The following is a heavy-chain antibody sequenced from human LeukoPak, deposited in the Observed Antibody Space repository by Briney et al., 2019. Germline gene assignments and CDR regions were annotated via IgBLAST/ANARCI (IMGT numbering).Heavy chain of an antibody. CDR1: GFTFSTFA. CDR2: IFPSGGEI. CDR3: ATYRQVLLPFEP. Sequence: GGSLRLSCAASGFTFSTFAMIWVRQPPGKGLGWVSSIFPSGGEIHYADSVRGRFTISRDNSKSTLSLQMNSLRAEDTAIYYCATYRQVLLPFEPWGQGTLVTVSS. J-gene: IGHJ5*02. D-gene: IGHD2/OR15-2a*01. V-gene: IGHV3-23*01.